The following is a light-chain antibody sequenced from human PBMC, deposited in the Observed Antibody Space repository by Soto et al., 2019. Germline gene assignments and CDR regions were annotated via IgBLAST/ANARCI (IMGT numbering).Light chain of an antibody. CDR3: PQAYSFPIT. CDR2: GAL. CDR1: QDIAGY. V-gene: IGKV1D-12*01. Sequence: DIQGTQSPSSVSASVGVRVTIACRGSQDIAGYLAWYQHRPGRTPEVLVHGALRLQSGVPARFSGSGSGTDFTLSINSLQPEDFATYYFPQAYSFPITFGQGTRLE. J-gene: IGKJ5*01.